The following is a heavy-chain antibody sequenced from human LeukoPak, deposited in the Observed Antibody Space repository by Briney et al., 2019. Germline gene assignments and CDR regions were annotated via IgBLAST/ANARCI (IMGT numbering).Heavy chain of an antibody. J-gene: IGHJ6*02. CDR3: ARNNGMDV. CDR1: GFTLSNHW. CDR2: VNRDGSET. Sequence: GGSLRVSCAASGFTLSNHWMTWVRQVPGRGPEWVANVNRDGSETYYLDSVKGRFTISKDNAKNSLYLQMNSLRAEDTALYHCARNNGMDVWGQGTMVIVSS. V-gene: IGHV3-7*03.